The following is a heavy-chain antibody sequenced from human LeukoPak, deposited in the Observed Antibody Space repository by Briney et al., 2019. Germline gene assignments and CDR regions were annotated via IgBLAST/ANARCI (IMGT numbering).Heavy chain of an antibody. CDR2: INTNTGNP. CDR1: GYIFTSYV. V-gene: IGHV7-4-1*02. D-gene: IGHD3-22*01. J-gene: IGHJ4*02. Sequence: ASVKVSCKASGYIFTSYVLHWVRQAPGQGLEWMGWINTNTGNPTYAQGFTGRFAFSLDTSVSTAYLQISSLKADDTAMYYCARGDYETHGYQTRWGQGTLVTVSS. CDR3: ARGDYETHGYQTR.